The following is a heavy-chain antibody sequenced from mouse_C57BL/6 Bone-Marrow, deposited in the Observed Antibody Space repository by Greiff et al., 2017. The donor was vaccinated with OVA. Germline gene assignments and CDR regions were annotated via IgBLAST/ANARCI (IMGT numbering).Heavy chain of an antibody. D-gene: IGHD1-3*01. J-gene: IGHJ4*01. Sequence: QVQLQQSGPGLVAPSQSLSITCTVSGFSLTSYGVHWVRQPPGKGLEWLVVIWSDGSTTYNSALKSRLSISKDNSKSQVFLKMNSLQTDDTAMYYCARHGSSSRGYAMDYWGQGTSVTVSS. V-gene: IGHV2-6-1*01. CDR2: IWSDGST. CDR3: ARHGSSSRGYAMDY. CDR1: GFSLTSYG.